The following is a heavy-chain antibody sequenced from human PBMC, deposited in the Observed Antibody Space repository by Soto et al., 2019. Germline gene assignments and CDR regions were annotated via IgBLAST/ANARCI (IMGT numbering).Heavy chain of an antibody. CDR2: IIPIFGTA. V-gene: IGHV1-69*13. Sequence: SVKVSCKASGGTFSSYAISWVRQAPGQGLEWMGGIIPIFGTANYAQKFQGRVTITADESTSTAYMELSSLRSEDTAVYYCARGAVARLTAYYYGMDVWGQGTTVTVSS. J-gene: IGHJ6*02. CDR3: ARGAVARLTAYYYGMDV. D-gene: IGHD6-19*01. CDR1: GGTFSSYA.